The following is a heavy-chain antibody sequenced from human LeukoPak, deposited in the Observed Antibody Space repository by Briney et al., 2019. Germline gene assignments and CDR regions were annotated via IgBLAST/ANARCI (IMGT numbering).Heavy chain of an antibody. CDR2: ISGSGGST. Sequence: PGGSLRLSCAAPGFTFSTYALSWVRQAPGKGLEWVSTISGSGGSTYYGDSVKGRFTISRDSSKNTLYLEMNSLRVEDTAVYYCAKKAPLGGNPIRGEFDPWGQGTLVTVSS. J-gene: IGHJ5*02. CDR3: AKKAPLGGNPIRGEFDP. CDR1: GFTFSTYA. V-gene: IGHV3-23*01. D-gene: IGHD4-23*01.